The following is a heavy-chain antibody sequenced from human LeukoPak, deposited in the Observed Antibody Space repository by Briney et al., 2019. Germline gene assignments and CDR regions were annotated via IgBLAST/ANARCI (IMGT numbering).Heavy chain of an antibody. D-gene: IGHD3-22*01. Sequence: SVNVSCKASGDSFGSFVISWVRQAPGQGPEWMGGIIPIFGTANYAQNFQGRVTITTDEPTRTAYMELSRLRSEDTAVYYCARESMIVVGENYRNDAFDIWGQGTMVTVSS. CDR3: ARESMIVVGENYRNDAFDI. V-gene: IGHV1-69*05. J-gene: IGHJ3*02. CDR2: IIPIFGTA. CDR1: GDSFGSFV.